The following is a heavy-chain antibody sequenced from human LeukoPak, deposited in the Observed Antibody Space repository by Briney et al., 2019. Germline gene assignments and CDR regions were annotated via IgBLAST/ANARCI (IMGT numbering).Heavy chain of an antibody. CDR3: AKSNRGDGYNYWFDP. D-gene: IGHD5-24*01. CDR1: GYSFIDYW. Sequence: GESLKISCKASGYSFIDYWIGWVRQMPGKGLEWMGIIYPGDSDTRYSPSLEGQVTISSDKSITTAYLQWSSLKASDTAMYYCAKSNRGDGYNYWFDPWGQGTLVTVSS. J-gene: IGHJ5*02. V-gene: IGHV5-51*01. CDR2: IYPGDSDT.